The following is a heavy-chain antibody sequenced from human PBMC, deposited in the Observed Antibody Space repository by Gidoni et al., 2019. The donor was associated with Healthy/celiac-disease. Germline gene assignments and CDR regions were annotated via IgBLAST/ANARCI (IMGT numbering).Heavy chain of an antibody. V-gene: IGHV4-30-4*01. CDR1: GGSISSGDYY. Sequence: QVQLQESGPGLVKPSQTLSLTCTVSGGSISSGDYYWSWIRQPPGKGLEWIGYIYYSGSTYYNPSLKSRVTISVDTSKNQFSLKLSSVTAADTAVYYCARWGGSGGDYYYYYMDVWGKGTTVTVSS. D-gene: IGHD3-10*01. CDR3: ARWGGSGGDYYYYYMDV. J-gene: IGHJ6*03. CDR2: IYYSGST.